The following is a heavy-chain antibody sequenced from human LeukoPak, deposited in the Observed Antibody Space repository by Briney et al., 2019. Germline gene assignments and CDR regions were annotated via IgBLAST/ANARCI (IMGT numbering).Heavy chain of an antibody. CDR3: AAGYDSSGYPTAADY. CDR2: ISSSGSTI. CDR1: GFTFSDYY. D-gene: IGHD3-22*01. V-gene: IGHV3-11*01. Sequence: GGSLRLSCVASGFTFSDYYMSWIRQAPGKGLEWVSYISSSGSTIYYADSVKGRFTISRDNAKNSLYLQMNSLRAEDTAVYYCAAGYDSSGYPTAADYWGQGTLVTVSS. J-gene: IGHJ4*02.